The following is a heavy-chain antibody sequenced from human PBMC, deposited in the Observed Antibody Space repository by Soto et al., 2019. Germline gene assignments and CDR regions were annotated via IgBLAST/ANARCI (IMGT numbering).Heavy chain of an antibody. Sequence: QVQLQESGPGLVKPSQTLSLTCTVSGGSISSGGYYWSWIRQHPGKGLEWIGYIDYRGSTYYNPCRRSRVTISVDTSKNQFSLKLSSVNAADMAVYYCATRPPDGGNSVGAFDIWGQGTMVTVSS. J-gene: IGHJ3*02. CDR1: GGSISSGGYY. CDR3: ATRPPDGGNSVGAFDI. CDR2: IDYRGST. D-gene: IGHD2-21*02. V-gene: IGHV4-31*03.